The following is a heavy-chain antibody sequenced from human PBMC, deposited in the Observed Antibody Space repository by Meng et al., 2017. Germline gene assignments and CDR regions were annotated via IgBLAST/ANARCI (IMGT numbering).Heavy chain of an antibody. CDR1: GYTFTSYG. CDR2: ISAYNGNT. Sequence: ASVKVSCKASGYTFTSYGISWVRQAPGQGLEWMGWISAYNGNTNYAQKLQGRVTMTTDTSTSTAYMELRSLRSDDTAVYYCARVALAYCGGDCRDAFDIWGQGTMVTVSS. J-gene: IGHJ3*02. CDR3: ARVALAYCGGDCRDAFDI. D-gene: IGHD2-21*02. V-gene: IGHV1-18*01.